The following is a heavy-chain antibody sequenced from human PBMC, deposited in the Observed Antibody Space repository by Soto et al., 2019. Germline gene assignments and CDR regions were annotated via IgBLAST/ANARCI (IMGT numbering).Heavy chain of an antibody. Sequence: TPSLSCTVSVGSIGSYHLSCTLQSPGKGLEWIASIYYTGTTNYNPSLASRVTISMGTAYNQFSMKLTSVTAADTAVYYCARDTVITGMFDFWGRRTLVTVSS. J-gene: IGHJ4*02. CDR1: VGSIGSYH. V-gene: IGHV4-59*01. CDR2: IYYTGTT. CDR3: ARDTVITGMFDF.